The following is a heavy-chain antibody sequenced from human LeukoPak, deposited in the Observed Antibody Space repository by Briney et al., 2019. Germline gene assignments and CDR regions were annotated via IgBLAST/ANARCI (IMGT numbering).Heavy chain of an antibody. CDR2: ISGSGGST. J-gene: IGHJ4*02. Sequence: PGGSLRLSCAASGFTFSSYAMSWVRQAPGKGLEWVSAISGSGGSTYYADSVKGRFTISRDNAKNSLYLQMNSLRAEDTAVYYCATHRAHFDYWGQGTLVTVSS. V-gene: IGHV3-23*01. CDR3: ATHRAHFDY. CDR1: GFTFSSYA.